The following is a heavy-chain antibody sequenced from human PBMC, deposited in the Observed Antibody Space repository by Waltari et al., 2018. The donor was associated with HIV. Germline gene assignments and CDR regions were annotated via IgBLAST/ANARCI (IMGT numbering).Heavy chain of an antibody. CDR3: AKDGAPGRDAVFDT. V-gene: IGHV3-33*03. D-gene: IGHD1-26*01. CDR2: VRYDGSHE. CDR1: GVNLTLYD. Sequence: QVHVVESGGAVVQPGGSLRLSCTASGVNLTLYDIHWVRQAPGRGREWVAGVRYDGSHEYYGDAVKGRFTISRDNSKNAIFLEMTVLRLEDTANYHCAKDGAPGRDAVFDTWGQGTLVTV. J-gene: IGHJ4*03.